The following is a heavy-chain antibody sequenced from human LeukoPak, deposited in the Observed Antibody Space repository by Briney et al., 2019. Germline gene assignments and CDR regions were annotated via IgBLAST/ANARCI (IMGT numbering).Heavy chain of an antibody. D-gene: IGHD6-6*01. CDR2: IYHSGST. J-gene: IGHJ4*02. CDR3: ARGTIAARLYYFDY. CDR1: GYSISSGYY. Sequence: SETLSLTCTVSGYSISSGYYWGWIRQPPGKGLEWIGSIYHSGSTYYNPSLKSRVTISVDTSKNQFSLKLSSVTAADTAVYYCARGTIAARLYYFDYWGQGTLVTVSS. V-gene: IGHV4-38-2*02.